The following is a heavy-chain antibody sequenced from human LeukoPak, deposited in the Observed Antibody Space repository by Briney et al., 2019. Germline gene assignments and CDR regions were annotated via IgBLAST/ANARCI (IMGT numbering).Heavy chain of an antibody. D-gene: IGHD3-10*01. J-gene: IGHJ1*01. CDR3: ASQEFDI. V-gene: IGHV3-30-3*01. CDR1: GFTFSSYA. Sequence: PGGSLRLSCAASGFTFSSYAMHWVRQAPGKGLEWVAVISYDGSNKYYADSVKGRFTISRDNSKNTLYLQMNSLRAEDTAVYYCASQEFDIWGQGTPVTVSS. CDR2: ISYDGSNK.